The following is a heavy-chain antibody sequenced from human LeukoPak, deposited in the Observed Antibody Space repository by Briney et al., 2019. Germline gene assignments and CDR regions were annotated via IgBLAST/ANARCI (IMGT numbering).Heavy chain of an antibody. CDR3: AKDYCRGGNCPLPFFDS. V-gene: IGHV3-23*01. CDR1: GFTLSEHA. J-gene: IGHJ4*02. CDR2: IIDVGDT. D-gene: IGHD2-15*01. Sequence: GGSLRLSCAVSGFTLSEHAMSWVRQAPGEGLEWVSGIIDVGDTYYADSVKGRFTISRDSSRNTLYLQMNSLRAEDTATYYCAKDYCRGGNCPLPFFDSWGQGTLVTVSS.